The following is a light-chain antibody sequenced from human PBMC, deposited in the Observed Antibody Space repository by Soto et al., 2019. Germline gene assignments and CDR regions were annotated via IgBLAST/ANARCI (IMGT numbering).Light chain of an antibody. J-gene: IGKJ2*01. CDR2: AAS. V-gene: IGKV1-39*01. Sequence: DIQMTQSPSSLSASVGDRVTITCRASQTISTYLNWYQQKPGKAPNLLIYAASTLQSGVPSSFSGSGSETDFTLTISSLQPEDFATYYCQQSYGTPYTFGQGTKLEIK. CDR3: QQSYGTPYT. CDR1: QTISTY.